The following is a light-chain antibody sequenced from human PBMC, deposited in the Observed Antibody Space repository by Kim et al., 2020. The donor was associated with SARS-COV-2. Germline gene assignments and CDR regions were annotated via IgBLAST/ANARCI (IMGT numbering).Light chain of an antibody. CDR3: QQYSNWPPYS. CDR2: GGS. V-gene: IGKV3-15*01. J-gene: IGKJ2*03. Sequence: VSPGERATLSCTASGSVRRNVAWYQQNPGQAPRLLIYGGSARATGIPAKFSGSGSGTVFTLTISSLQSDDSAVYFCQQYSNWPPYSFGQGTKLEI. CDR1: GSVRRN.